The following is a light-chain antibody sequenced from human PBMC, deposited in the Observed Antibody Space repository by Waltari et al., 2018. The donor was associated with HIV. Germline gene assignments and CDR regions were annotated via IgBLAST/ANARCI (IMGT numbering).Light chain of an antibody. CDR2: GVT. CDR1: NRNIGFFNL. V-gene: IGLV2-14*01. CDR3: NSYASDDTVV. Sequence: QSALPQPDSVSGSPGQSLTISCTGTNRNIGFFNLVSWYRQYPGKAPQLTIYGVTSRPSGISSRFSGSKSGNTASLTISGLQVDDEADYYCNSYASDDTVVFGGGT. J-gene: IGLJ2*01.